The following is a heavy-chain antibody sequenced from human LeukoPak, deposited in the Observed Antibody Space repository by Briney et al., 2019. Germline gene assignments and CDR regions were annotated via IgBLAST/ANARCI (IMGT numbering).Heavy chain of an antibody. V-gene: IGHV3-30*04. CDR1: GFTFSSYA. D-gene: IGHD3-16*01. CDR3: ARELVRYLATFGY. Sequence: GGSLRLSCAASGFTFSSYAMHWVRQAPGKGLEWVAVISYDGSNKYYADPVKGRFTISRDNSKNTLYLQMNSLRAEDAAVYYCARELVRYLATFGYWGQGTLVTVSS. J-gene: IGHJ4*02. CDR2: ISYDGSNK.